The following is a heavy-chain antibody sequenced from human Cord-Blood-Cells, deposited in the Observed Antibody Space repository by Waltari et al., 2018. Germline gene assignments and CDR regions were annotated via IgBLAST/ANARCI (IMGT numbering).Heavy chain of an antibody. D-gene: IGHD3-16*02. J-gene: IGHJ4*02. CDR2: IYYSGRT. CDR3: ARLATFGGVIVDY. CDR1: GGSLSSSSYY. V-gene: IGHV4-39*01. Sequence: QLQLQESGPGLVTPPETLSLTCTVSGGSLSSSSYYWGGIRQPPGNGLEWIGSIYYSGRTYYNPSLKSRVTISVDTSKNQFSLKLSSVTAADTAVYYCARLATFGGVIVDYWGQGTLVTVSS.